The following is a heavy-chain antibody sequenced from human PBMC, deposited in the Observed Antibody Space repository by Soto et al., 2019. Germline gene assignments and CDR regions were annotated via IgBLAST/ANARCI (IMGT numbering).Heavy chain of an antibody. CDR3: AKGGRQWLVTSDFNY. V-gene: IGHV3-30*18. CDR1: GFTFSDYA. CDR2: VSHDGRNT. D-gene: IGHD6-19*01. J-gene: IGHJ4*02. Sequence: VQLVESGGGVVQPGRSLRLSCAASGFTFSDYAMHWVRQAPGKGLEWVAVVSHDGRNTHYADSVKGRFTISRDSSKNTVSLEMTRLRVDDTAVYYCAKGGRQWLVTSDFNYWGQGALVTVSS.